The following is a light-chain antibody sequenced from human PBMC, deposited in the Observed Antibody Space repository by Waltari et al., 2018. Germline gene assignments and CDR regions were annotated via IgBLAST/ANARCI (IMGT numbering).Light chain of an antibody. V-gene: IGKV1-5*03. CDR3: LQYNGEPRT. CDR2: KAS. Sequence: DIQMTQSPSTLSASVGDRVTITCRASQNINTWLAWHQQKPGKAPNLLIYKASSLESGVPSRFSGRGSETEFTLTISSLQTDDFATYYCLQYNGEPRTFGQGTKVEVK. CDR1: QNINTW. J-gene: IGKJ1*01.